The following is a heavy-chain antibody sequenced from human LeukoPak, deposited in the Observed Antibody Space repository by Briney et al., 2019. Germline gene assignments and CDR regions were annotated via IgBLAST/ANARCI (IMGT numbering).Heavy chain of an antibody. Sequence: GRSLRLSCTASGFTFGDHAMSWVRQAPGEGLEWVGFIRSKAYGGTTEYAASVKGRFTISRDDSNSIAYLQMNSLKTEDTAVYYCTRGPIQLWLHKGMDVWGQGTTVTVSS. CDR3: TRGPIQLWLHKGMDV. CDR2: IRSKAYGGTT. CDR1: GFTFGDHA. J-gene: IGHJ6*02. D-gene: IGHD5-18*01. V-gene: IGHV3-49*04.